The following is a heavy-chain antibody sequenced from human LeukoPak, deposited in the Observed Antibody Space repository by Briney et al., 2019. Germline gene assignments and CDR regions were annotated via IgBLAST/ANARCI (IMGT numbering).Heavy chain of an antibody. V-gene: IGHV3-23*01. CDR3: ARDFALDDYVWGSYRSSAAMDV. CDR1: GFTFSSYV. CDR2: ISGSGGST. Sequence: GGSLRLSCAASGFTFSSYVMTWVRQAPGKGLEWVSSISGSGGSTDYADSVKGRFTISRDNSKNTLYLQMNSLRAEDTAVYYCARDFALDDYVWGSYRSSAAMDVWGQGTTVTVSS. J-gene: IGHJ6*02. D-gene: IGHD3-16*02.